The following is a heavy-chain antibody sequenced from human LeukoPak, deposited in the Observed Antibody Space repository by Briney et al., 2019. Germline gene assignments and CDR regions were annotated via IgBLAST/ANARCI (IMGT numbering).Heavy chain of an antibody. CDR2: IKEDGREK. V-gene: IGHV3-7*01. CDR1: GFTFSNSW. Sequence: GGSLRLSCAASGFTFSNSWMSWVRQAPGKGLEWVANIKEDGREKYYADSVKGRFTISRDNAKNSLYLQLNSLRAEDTAMYYCARHSSGYSWGQGTLVTVSS. J-gene: IGHJ4*02. CDR3: ARHSSGYS. D-gene: IGHD3-22*01.